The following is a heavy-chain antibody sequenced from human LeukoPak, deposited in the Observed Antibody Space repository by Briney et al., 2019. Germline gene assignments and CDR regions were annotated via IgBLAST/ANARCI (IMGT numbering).Heavy chain of an antibody. J-gene: IGHJ4*02. CDR2: IKPSSGGT. V-gene: IGHV1-2*02. Sequence: ASVKVSCKASGYTFTDYYIHWVRQAPGQGLEWMGWIKPSSGGTSYARKFQGRVTMTRDTSVSTAYMELSGLRSDDTAVYYCARDGHDSSGYYEDYWGQGTLVTVSS. D-gene: IGHD3-22*01. CDR3: ARDGHDSSGYYEDY. CDR1: GYTFTDYY.